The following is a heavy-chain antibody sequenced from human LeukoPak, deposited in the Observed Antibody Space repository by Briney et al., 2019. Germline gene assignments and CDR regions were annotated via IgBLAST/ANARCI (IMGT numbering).Heavy chain of an antibody. CDR3: ARGIEQQLETLYY. CDR1: GGTFSSYA. D-gene: IGHD6-13*01. Sequence: ASVKVSCKASGGTFSSYAISWLRQAPGQGLEWMGGIIPIFGTANYAQKFQGRVTITADESTSTAYMELSSLGSEDTAVYYCARGIEQQLETLYYWGQGTLVTVSS. J-gene: IGHJ4*02. CDR2: IIPIFGTA. V-gene: IGHV1-69*13.